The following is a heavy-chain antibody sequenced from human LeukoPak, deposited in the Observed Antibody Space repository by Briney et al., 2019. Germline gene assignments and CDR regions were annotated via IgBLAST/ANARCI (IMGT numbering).Heavy chain of an antibody. Sequence: ASVKVSCKASGYTFISYGISWVRQAPGQGLEWMGWISAYNGNTNYAQKLQGRVTMTTDTSTSTAYMELRSLRSEDTAVYYCASEGNYDSSGYSRYNYYYVDVWGKGTAVTVSS. CDR2: ISAYNGNT. D-gene: IGHD3-22*01. V-gene: IGHV1-18*01. J-gene: IGHJ6*03. CDR1: GYTFISYG. CDR3: ASEGNYDSSGYSRYNYYYVDV.